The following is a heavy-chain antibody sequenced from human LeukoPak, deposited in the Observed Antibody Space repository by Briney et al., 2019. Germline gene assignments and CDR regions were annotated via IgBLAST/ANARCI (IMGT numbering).Heavy chain of an antibody. Sequence: PSETLSLTCTVSGGSIRSDGYYWAWIRQPPGKGLEWLGSIYYTGSTYYNPSLKSRVTISVATSKNHFSLKLSSVTAADTAVYFCARLFPYYYDTSDSLNWYFDLWGRGTLVTVSS. CDR2: IYYTGST. J-gene: IGHJ2*01. D-gene: IGHD3-22*01. V-gene: IGHV4-39*01. CDR3: ARLFPYYYDTSDSLNWYFDL. CDR1: GGSIRSDGYY.